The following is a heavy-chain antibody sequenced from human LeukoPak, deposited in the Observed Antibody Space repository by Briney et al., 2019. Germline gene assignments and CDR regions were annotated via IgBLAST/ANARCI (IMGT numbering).Heavy chain of an antibody. CDR3: TRPYYYDSSGVDY. J-gene: IGHJ4*02. V-gene: IGHV3-73*01. CDR2: IRSKANSYAT. CDR1: GFTFSGSA. D-gene: IGHD3-22*01. Sequence: PGGSLRLSCAASGFTFSGSAMHWVRQASGKGLEWVGRIRSKANSYATAYAASVKGRFTISRDDSKNTAYLQMNSLKTEDTAVHYCTRPYYYDSSGVDYWGQGTLVTVSS.